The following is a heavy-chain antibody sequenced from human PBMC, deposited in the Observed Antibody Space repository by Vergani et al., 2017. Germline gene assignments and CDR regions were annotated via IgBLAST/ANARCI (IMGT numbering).Heavy chain of an antibody. CDR2: ISSSSSTI. J-gene: IGHJ6*02. CDR3: ARDPSMTTVFYPNYYGRDV. Sequence: EVQLVESGGGLVQPGGPLRLSCAAFGFTFSSYSTNWVRQAPGKGLEWVSYISSSSSTIYYADSVKGRFTISRDNAKNSLYLQMKSLRAEETAVYYCARDPSMTTVFYPNYYGRDVWGQGTTVTVSS. D-gene: IGHD4-11*01. V-gene: IGHV3-48*01. CDR1: GFTFSSYS.